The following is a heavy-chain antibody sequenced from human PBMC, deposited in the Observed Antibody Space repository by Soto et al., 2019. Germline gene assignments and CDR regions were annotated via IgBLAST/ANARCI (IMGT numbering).Heavy chain of an antibody. CDR3: ASLNGYCVRGSCHGHYAMDV. CDR2: INHSGST. V-gene: IGHV4-34*01. J-gene: IGHJ6*02. Sequence: SETLSLTCAVYGGSFSGYYWSWIRQPPGKGLEWIGEINHSGSTNYNPSLKSRVTISVDTSKNQFSLKLSSVTASDTAVYYCASLNGYCVRGSCHGHYAMDVWGQGTTVTVSS. D-gene: IGHD2-15*01. CDR1: GGSFSGYY.